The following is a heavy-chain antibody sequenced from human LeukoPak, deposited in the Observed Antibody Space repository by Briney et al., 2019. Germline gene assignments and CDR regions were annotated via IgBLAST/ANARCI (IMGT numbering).Heavy chain of an antibody. CDR2: IFYSGST. V-gene: IGHV4-39*01. J-gene: IGHJ5*02. CDR1: GVSISSRSYY. CDR3: ARPYDSSGYFYL. D-gene: IGHD3-22*01. Sequence: SETLSLTCTVSGVSISSRSYYWGWIRQPPGKGLEWIGNIFYSGSTYYNPSLESRVTISVDTSKNQFSLKLSSVTAADTAVYYCARPYDSSGYFYLWGQGTLVTVSS.